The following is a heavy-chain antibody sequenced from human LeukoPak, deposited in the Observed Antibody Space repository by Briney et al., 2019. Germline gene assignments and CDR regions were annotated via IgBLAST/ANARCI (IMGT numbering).Heavy chain of an antibody. D-gene: IGHD6-19*01. Sequence: SVKVSCKASGGTFSSYAISWVRQAPGQGLEWMGEIIPIFGTANYAQKFQGRVTITADKSTSTAYMELSSLRSEDTAVYYCARGPGIAVADNFDYWGQGTLVTVSS. CDR2: IIPIFGTA. CDR1: GGTFSSYA. CDR3: ARGPGIAVADNFDY. J-gene: IGHJ4*02. V-gene: IGHV1-69*06.